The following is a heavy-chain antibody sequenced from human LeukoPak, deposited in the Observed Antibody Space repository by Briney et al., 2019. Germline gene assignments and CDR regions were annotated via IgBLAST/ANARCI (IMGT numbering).Heavy chain of an antibody. D-gene: IGHD4-17*01. CDR3: AKDEGHYGELDH. CDR1: GFTFSSYG. J-gene: IGHJ4*02. V-gene: IGHV3-30*02. Sequence: GGSLRLSCADSGFTFSSYGMNWVRRAPGNGLEWVAFIRYDGSNKYYADSVKGRFTISRDNPKNTLYLQMNSLRAEDTAVYYCAKDEGHYGELDHWGQGTLVTVSS. CDR2: IRYDGSNK.